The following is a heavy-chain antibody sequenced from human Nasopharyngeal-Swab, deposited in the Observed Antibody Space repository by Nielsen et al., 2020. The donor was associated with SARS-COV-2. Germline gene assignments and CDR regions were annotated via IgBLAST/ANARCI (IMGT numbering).Heavy chain of an antibody. CDR3: ARAAGITIFGVVIINWLDP. CDR2: IYYSGST. D-gene: IGHD3-3*01. Sequence: SETLSLTCTLSGGSISSGGYYWSWIRQHPGKGLEWIGYIYYSGSTYHNPSLKSRVTISADTSKNQFSLKLSSVTAADTAVYYCARAAGITIFGVVIINWLDPWGQGTLVTVSS. CDR1: GGSISSGGYY. V-gene: IGHV4-31*03. J-gene: IGHJ5*02.